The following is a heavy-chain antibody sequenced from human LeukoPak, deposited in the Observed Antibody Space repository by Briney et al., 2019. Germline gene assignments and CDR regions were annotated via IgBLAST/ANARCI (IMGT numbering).Heavy chain of an antibody. V-gene: IGHV4-59*01. CDR2: IYYSGST. D-gene: IGHD2-15*01. CDR1: GGSISSYY. CDR3: ARAHSNGALIYYSPPVGLDP. J-gene: IGHJ5*02. Sequence: SETLSLTCTVSGGSISSYYWSWIRQPPGKGLEWIGYIYYSGSTNYNPSLKSRVTISVDTSKNQFSLKLSSVTAADTAVYYCARAHSNGALIYYSPPVGLDPWGQGTLVTVSS.